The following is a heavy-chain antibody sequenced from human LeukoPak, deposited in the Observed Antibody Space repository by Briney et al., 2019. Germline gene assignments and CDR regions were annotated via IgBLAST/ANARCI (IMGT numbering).Heavy chain of an antibody. J-gene: IGHJ5*02. D-gene: IGHD2-2*02. CDR3: ARVNECSSSSCFTSWFDP. CDR2: VYYGDSP. V-gene: IGHV4-39*07. CDR1: GGSISSNNFY. Sequence: SETLSLTCTVSGGSISSNNFYWGWIRQPPGKGLEWIGSVYYGDSPYYNPSLTSRVTMSVDTSKNQFSLKIYSVTAADTAVYYCARVNECSSSSCFTSWFDPWGQGTLVTASS.